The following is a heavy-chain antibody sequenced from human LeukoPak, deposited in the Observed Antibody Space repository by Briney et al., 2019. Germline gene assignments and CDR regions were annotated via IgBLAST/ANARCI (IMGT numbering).Heavy chain of an antibody. CDR2: IYSGGST. V-gene: IGHV3-53*04. Sequence: GGSLRLSCAASGFTVSSNYMSWVRQAPGKGLEWVSVIYSGGSTYYADSVKGRFTISRHNSKNTLYLQMNSLSAEDTAVYYCARGGRYYYDSSGYYSQSAFDIWGQGTMVTVSS. J-gene: IGHJ3*02. D-gene: IGHD3-22*01. CDR1: GFTVSSNY. CDR3: ARGGRYYYDSSGYYSQSAFDI.